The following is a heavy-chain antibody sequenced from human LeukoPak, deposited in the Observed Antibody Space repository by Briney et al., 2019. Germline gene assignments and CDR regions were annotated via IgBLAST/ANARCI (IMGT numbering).Heavy chain of an antibody. D-gene: IGHD1-14*01. CDR1: GGSFSGYY. CDR3: ARVRTGRRFDY. J-gene: IGHJ4*02. CDR2: INHSGST. Sequence: PSETLSLTCAVYGGSFSGYYWSCIRQPPGKGLEWIGEINHSGSTNYNPSLKSRVTISVDTSKNQFSLKLSSVTAADTAVYYCARVRTGRRFDYWGQGTLVTVSS. V-gene: IGHV4-34*01.